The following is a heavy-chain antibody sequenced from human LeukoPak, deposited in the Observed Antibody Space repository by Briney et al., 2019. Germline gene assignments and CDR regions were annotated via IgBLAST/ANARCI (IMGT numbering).Heavy chain of an antibody. J-gene: IGHJ6*03. CDR3: ARVGRGIVVVPAAIEYYYMDV. D-gene: IGHD2-2*01. CDR2: INHSGST. V-gene: IGHV4-34*01. CDR1: GGSFSGYY. Sequence: SETLSLTCAVYGGSFSGYYWSWIRQPPGKGLEWIGEINHSGSTNYNPSLKSRVTISVDTSKNQFSLKLSSVTAADTAVYYCARVGRGIVVVPAAIEYYYMDVWGKGTTVTVSS.